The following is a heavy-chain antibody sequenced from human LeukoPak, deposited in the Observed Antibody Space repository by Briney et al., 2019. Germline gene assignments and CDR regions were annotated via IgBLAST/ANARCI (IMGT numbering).Heavy chain of an antibody. CDR1: GFTFSSYW. V-gene: IGHV3-74*01. Sequence: PGGSLRLSCAASGFTFSSYWMHWVRQAPGKGLVWVSRIKSDGNSPNYADSVKGRFTISRDNAKNTLYLQMNSLRAEDTAVYYCARVGLGSCSGGSCPNFDYWGQGTLVTVSS. CDR2: IKSDGNSP. J-gene: IGHJ4*02. D-gene: IGHD2-15*01. CDR3: ARVGLGSCSGGSCPNFDY.